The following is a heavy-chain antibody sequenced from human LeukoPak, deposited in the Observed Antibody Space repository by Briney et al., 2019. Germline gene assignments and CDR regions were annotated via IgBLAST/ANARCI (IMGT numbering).Heavy chain of an antibody. J-gene: IGHJ4*02. CDR3: ARHGPTALRFLEWLLPFDY. CDR2: IIPIFGTA. D-gene: IGHD3-3*01. Sequence: SVKVSCKASGGTFSSYAISWVRQAPGQGLEWMGGIIPIFGTANYAQKFQGRVTITADESTSTAYMELSSLRSEDTAVYYCARHGPTALRFLEWLLPFDYWGQGTLVTVSS. CDR1: GGTFSSYA. V-gene: IGHV1-69*13.